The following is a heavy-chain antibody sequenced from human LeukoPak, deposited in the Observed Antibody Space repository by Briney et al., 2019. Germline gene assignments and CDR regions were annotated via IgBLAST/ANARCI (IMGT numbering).Heavy chain of an antibody. CDR1: GFTLSDYA. CDR3: AREGPRGNSQFDY. D-gene: IGHD2/OR15-2a*01. V-gene: IGHV3-33*08. CDR2: IWYDGSNK. Sequence: GGSLRLSCTASGFTLSDYAFHWVRQAPGKGLEWVALIWYDGSNKYYTDSVKGRLTISRDNSKNTLYLQMNSLRAEDTAVYYCAREGPRGNSQFDYWGQGTLVTVSS. J-gene: IGHJ4*02.